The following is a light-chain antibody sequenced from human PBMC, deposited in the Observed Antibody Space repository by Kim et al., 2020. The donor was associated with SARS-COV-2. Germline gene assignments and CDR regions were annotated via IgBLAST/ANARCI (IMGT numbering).Light chain of an antibody. V-gene: IGKV1-27*01. J-gene: IGKJ4*01. CDR2: STF. Sequence: ASVGDRVTITCLANQDISPYLALYQEKPGKVPKLLIHSTFSLELGVASRFSGSGSGADFTLTISSLQPEDVATYYCQSYNSAQLTFGGGTKVDIK. CDR3: QSYNSAQLT. CDR1: QDISPY.